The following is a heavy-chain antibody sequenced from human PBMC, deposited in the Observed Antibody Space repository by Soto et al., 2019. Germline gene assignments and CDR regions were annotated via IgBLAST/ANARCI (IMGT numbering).Heavy chain of an antibody. Sequence: PSETLSLTCAVSGDSISSGDWWTWVRQPPGERLEWIGYIYYSGFTYYNPSLKSRVTISVDTSKNQFSLKLSSVTAADTAVYYCASSVSPCGQGTLVTGSS. J-gene: IGHJ5*02. CDR3: ASSVSP. V-gene: IGHV4-31*11. CDR1: GDSISSGDW. CDR2: IYYSGFT. D-gene: IGHD1-26*01.